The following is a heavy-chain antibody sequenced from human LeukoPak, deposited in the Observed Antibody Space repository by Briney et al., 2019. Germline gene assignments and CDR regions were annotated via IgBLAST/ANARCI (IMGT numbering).Heavy chain of an antibody. J-gene: IGHJ4*02. Sequence: SGGSLRLSCAASGFTFISYAMTWVRQAPGKGLAWVSTITGSGGSTYYADSVKGRFTISRDNAKNSLYLQMNSLRAEDTAVYYCARVRYSSGWYDYWGQGTLVTVSS. CDR3: ARVRYSSGWYDY. V-gene: IGHV3-23*01. D-gene: IGHD6-19*01. CDR2: ITGSGGST. CDR1: GFTFISYA.